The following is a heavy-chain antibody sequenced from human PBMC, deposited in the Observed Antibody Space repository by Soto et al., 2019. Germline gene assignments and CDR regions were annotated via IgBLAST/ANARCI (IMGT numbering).Heavy chain of an antibody. Sequence: EVQLVQSGAEVKKHGESLKISCKGSGYSFTSYWIAWVRQMPGKGLEWMWTIYPGDSDTRYSPSLQGQVTISADNSISTAYLEWSSLKASDTAIYYCARPTPFGSGYGFFDYWGQGTPVTVSS. CDR3: ARPTPFGSGYGFFDY. CDR1: GYSFTSYW. J-gene: IGHJ4*02. D-gene: IGHD4-17*01. CDR2: IYPGDSDT. V-gene: IGHV5-51*01.